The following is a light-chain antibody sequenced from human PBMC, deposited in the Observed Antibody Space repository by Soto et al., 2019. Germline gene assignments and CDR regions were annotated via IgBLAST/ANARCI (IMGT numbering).Light chain of an antibody. CDR1: SSDVGGYNY. Sequence: QSALTQPASVSGSPGQSITISCTGTSSDVGGYNYVSWYQQHPGKAPKLMIYEVSYRPSGVSNRFSGSKSGNTASLTISGLQAEDEADYYCSSYTSSSTPEVFGGGTKLTVL. CDR3: SSYTSSSTPEV. V-gene: IGLV2-14*01. CDR2: EVS. J-gene: IGLJ2*01.